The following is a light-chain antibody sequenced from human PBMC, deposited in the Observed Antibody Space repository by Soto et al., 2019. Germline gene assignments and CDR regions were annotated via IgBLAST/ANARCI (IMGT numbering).Light chain of an antibody. CDR2: EVS. CDR1: SSDVGGYNY. Sequence: SVLTQPPSASGSPVQSVTISCTGTSSDVGGYNYVSWYQQHPGKAPKLMIYEVSKRPSGVPDRFSGSKSGNTASLTVSGLQAEDEADYYCSSYAGSNNSLYVFGTGNKVTVL. V-gene: IGLV2-8*01. J-gene: IGLJ1*01. CDR3: SSYAGSNNSLYV.